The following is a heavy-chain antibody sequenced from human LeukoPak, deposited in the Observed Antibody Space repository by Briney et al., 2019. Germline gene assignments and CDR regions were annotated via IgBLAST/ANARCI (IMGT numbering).Heavy chain of an antibody. CDR2: IYYSGST. D-gene: IGHD3-3*01. CDR3: AREPYDFWSGLRNWFDP. CDR1: GGSISSGGYY. Sequence: SQTLSLTCTVSGGSISSGGYYWSWIRQHPGKGLEWIGYIYYSGSTYYNPSLKSRVTISVDTSKNQFSLKLSSVTAADTAVYYCAREPYDFWSGLRNWFDPWGQGTLVTVSS. V-gene: IGHV4-31*03. J-gene: IGHJ5*02.